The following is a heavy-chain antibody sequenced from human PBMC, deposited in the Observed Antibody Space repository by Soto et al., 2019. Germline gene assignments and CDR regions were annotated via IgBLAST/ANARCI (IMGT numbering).Heavy chain of an antibody. D-gene: IGHD4-17*01. CDR1: VFTFSSYS. V-gene: IGHV3-48*01. J-gene: IGHJ6*03. CDR3: ARGPTDTTYYYYYMDV. Sequence: GGSLRLSCAASVFTFSSYSMNWVRQAPGKGLEWVSYISSSSSTIYYADSVKGRFTISRDNAKNSLYLQMNSLRAEDTAVYYCARGPTDTTYYYYYMDVWGKGTTVTVSS. CDR2: ISSSSSTI.